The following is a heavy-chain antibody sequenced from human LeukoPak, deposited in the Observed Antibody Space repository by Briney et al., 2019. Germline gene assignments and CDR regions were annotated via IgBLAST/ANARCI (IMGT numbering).Heavy chain of an antibody. CDR3: AELGITMIGGV. Sequence: PGGSLRLSCAASGFTFDDFAMSWVRQAPGKGLEWVANIKQDGSEQYYVDSVKGRFTISRDNAKNSLYLQMNSLRAEDTAVYYCAELGITMIGGVWGKGTTVTISS. D-gene: IGHD3-10*02. V-gene: IGHV3-7*01. J-gene: IGHJ6*04. CDR1: GFTFDDFA. CDR2: IKQDGSEQ.